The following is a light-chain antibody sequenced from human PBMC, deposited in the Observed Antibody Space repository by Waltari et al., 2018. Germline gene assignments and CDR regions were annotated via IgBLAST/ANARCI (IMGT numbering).Light chain of an antibody. V-gene: IGKV3-11*01. CDR3: QQRANWPLT. J-gene: IGKJ4*01. CDR1: QSVTRY. CDR2: DTS. Sequence: EIVLTQSPGTLSLSPGERATLSCRASQSVTRYLAWYQQKPGLAPRLLIYDTSNRATGIAARFIGSGSGTDFSLTITSLESEDFAVYYCQQRANWPLTFGGGTKVEIK.